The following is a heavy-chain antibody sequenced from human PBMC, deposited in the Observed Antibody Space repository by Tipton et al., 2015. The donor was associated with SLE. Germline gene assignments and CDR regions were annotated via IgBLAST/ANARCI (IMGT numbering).Heavy chain of an antibody. J-gene: IGHJ2*01. D-gene: IGHD1-26*01. V-gene: IGHV4-59*01. CDR2: ICNSGST. Sequence: TLSLTCTVSGVSISTYYWSWIRQPPGKGLEWIGHICNSGSTNYNPSVKSRVTISVDTSKSQFSLKLSSVTAADTAVYFCARRVPHRYYFDLWGRGTLVTVSS. CDR3: ARRVPHRYYFDL. CDR1: GVSISTYY.